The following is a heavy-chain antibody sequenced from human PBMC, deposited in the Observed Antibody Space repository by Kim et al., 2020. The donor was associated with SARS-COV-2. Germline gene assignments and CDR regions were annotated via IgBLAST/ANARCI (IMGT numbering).Heavy chain of an antibody. Sequence: GGSLRLSCAASGFIFTDHYMDWVRPAPGKGLEWVGRTRNKAHSYITEYAASVKDRFTISRDDSENSVYLHMTSLKTEDTAVYYCARDRAGAFIFDFWGQGTLGTVSS. CDR3: ARDRAGAFIFDF. V-gene: IGHV3-72*01. CDR1: GFIFTDHY. D-gene: IGHD7-27*01. J-gene: IGHJ4*02. CDR2: TRNKAHSYIT.